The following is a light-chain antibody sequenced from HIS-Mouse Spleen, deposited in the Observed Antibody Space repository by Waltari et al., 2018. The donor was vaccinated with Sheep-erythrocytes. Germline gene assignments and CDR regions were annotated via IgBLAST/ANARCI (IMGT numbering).Light chain of an antibody. Sequence: LTQPPSVSVAPGQTARITCGGNDIGVKSVTWYQQKPGQAPVLVVYDDSDRPSGIPERFSGSNSGNTATLTISRVEAGDEADYYCQVWDSSSDHVVFGGGTKLTVL. CDR1: DIGVKS. CDR2: DDS. CDR3: QVWDSSSDHVV. V-gene: IGLV3-21*02. J-gene: IGLJ2*01.